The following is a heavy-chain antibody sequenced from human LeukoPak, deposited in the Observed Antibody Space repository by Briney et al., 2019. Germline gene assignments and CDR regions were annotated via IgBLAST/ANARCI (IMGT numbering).Heavy chain of an antibody. D-gene: IGHD3-9*01. CDR2: ISSSSSYI. V-gene: IGHV3-21*01. J-gene: IGHJ5*02. CDR1: KFTFTSYS. Sequence: GGSLRLSCAASKFTFTSYSMHWVRQAPGKGLEWVSSISSSSSYIYYADSVKGRFTISRDNAKNSLYLQMNSLRAEDTAVYYCARDLSYYDILTGSNWFDPWGQGTLVTVSS. CDR3: ARDLSYYDILTGSNWFDP.